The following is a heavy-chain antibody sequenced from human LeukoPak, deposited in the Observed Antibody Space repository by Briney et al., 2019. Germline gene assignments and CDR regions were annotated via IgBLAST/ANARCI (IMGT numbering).Heavy chain of an antibody. CDR3: ARADTAMDPFDY. Sequence: ASVKVSCKASGYTFTSHYMHWVRQAPGQGLEWMGIINPSGGSTSYAQKFQGRVIMTRDTSTSTVYMEMSSLRSEDTAVYYCARADTAMDPFDYWGQGTLVTVSS. CDR2: INPSGGST. J-gene: IGHJ4*02. CDR1: GYTFTSHY. V-gene: IGHV1-46*01. D-gene: IGHD5-18*01.